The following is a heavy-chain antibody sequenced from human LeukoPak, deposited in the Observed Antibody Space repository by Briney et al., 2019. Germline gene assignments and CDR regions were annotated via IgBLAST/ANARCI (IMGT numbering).Heavy chain of an antibody. CDR1: GGSFSGYY. CDR2: INHSGST. Sequence: SSETLSLTCAVYGGSFSGYYWSWIRQPPGKGLEWIGEINHSGSTNYNPSLKSRVTISVDTSKNQFSLRLSSVTAADTAVYYCARPMFPYGSGSYAPVRYWGQGTLVTVSS. D-gene: IGHD3-10*01. CDR3: ARPMFPYGSGSYAPVRY. V-gene: IGHV4-34*01. J-gene: IGHJ4*02.